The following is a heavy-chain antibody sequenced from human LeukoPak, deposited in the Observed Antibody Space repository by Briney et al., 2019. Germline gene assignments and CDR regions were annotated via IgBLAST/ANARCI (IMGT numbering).Heavy chain of an antibody. CDR3: AGLPGLYSSNFDT. J-gene: IGHJ4*02. D-gene: IGHD2-21*01. CDR1: GDSFTRSTYY. V-gene: IGHV4-39*02. Sequence: ETLSLTCTVSGDSFTRSTYYWGWVRQTPRKGLEWIATIYHRGSRYYNPSLESRVTMSIDSNRFSLKLRSVTATDSGVYHCAGLPGLYSSNFDTWGRGALVIVSS. CDR2: IYHRGSR.